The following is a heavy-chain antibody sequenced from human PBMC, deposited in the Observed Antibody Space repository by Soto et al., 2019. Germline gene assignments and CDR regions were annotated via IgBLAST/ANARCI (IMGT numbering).Heavy chain of an antibody. CDR1: GFTFDDYA. Sequence: EAQPVESGGGLVQPGRSLRLSCVASGFTFDDYAIHWVRQAPGKGLEWDSGISWNGAATGYADSVKGRFTISRDNAKNSLYLQMSSLRTEDTAIYYCANLPLYGSGFDCWGQGTLVTVSS. V-gene: IGHV3-9*01. CDR2: ISWNGAAT. D-gene: IGHD3-10*01. CDR3: ANLPLYGSGFDC. J-gene: IGHJ4*02.